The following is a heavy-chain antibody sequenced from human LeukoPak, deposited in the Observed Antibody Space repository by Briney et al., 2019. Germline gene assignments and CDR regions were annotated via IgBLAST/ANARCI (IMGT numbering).Heavy chain of an antibody. CDR2: ISGSDYA. V-gene: IGHV3-23*01. D-gene: IGHD3-9*01. Sequence: GGSLRLSCAASGFTFSNYAMGWVRQAPGKGLEWVSGISGSDYAYYTDSVKGRFTISRDNSKNTLYLQMNTLRAEDTAVYYCAKGVRYLDWWILDYWGQGTLVPVSS. CDR1: GFTFSNYA. J-gene: IGHJ4*02. CDR3: AKGVRYLDWWILDY.